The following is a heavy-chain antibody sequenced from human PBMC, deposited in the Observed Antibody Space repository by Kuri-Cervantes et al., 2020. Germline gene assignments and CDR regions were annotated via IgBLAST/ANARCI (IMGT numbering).Heavy chain of an antibody. CDR3: ARGHCSGGSCYDY. Sequence: LRLSCAVSGGSLSIGDYSWNWIRQPPGRDLEWIGKIYYSGTTQYNPSLKSRVTISVDTSKNQFSLKLSSVTAADTAVYYCARGHCSGGSCYDYWGQGTLVTSPQ. J-gene: IGHJ4*02. CDR1: GGSLSIGDYS. V-gene: IGHV4-30-2*03. D-gene: IGHD2-15*01. CDR2: IYYSGTT.